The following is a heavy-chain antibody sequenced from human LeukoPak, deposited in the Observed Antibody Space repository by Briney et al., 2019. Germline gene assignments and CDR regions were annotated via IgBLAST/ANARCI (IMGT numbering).Heavy chain of an antibody. J-gene: IGHJ4*02. D-gene: IGHD3-10*01. CDR2: ISTSSSAI. V-gene: IGHV3-48*01. Sequence: GGSLRLSCAASGFTFSSYSMNWVRQAPGEGLEWVSYISTSSSAIYYADSVEGRFTISRDNAKNSLHLQMNSLRAEDTAVYYCAREVRYYGSGSYYSPPYYFDCWGQGTLVTVSS. CDR3: AREVRYYGSGSYYSPPYYFDC. CDR1: GFTFSSYS.